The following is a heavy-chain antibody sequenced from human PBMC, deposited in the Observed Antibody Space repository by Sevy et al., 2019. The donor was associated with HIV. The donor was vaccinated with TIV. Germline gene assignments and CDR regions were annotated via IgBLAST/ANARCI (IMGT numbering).Heavy chain of an antibody. D-gene: IGHD6-19*01. Sequence: GGSLILSCAASGFTFSSYAMSWVRQAPGKGLEWVSSFTGSGTNTFYADSVKGRFTISRDNSKNTLYLQMNSLRAEDTAVYYCAKDSILVAGHFDYWGQGTLVTVSS. V-gene: IGHV3-23*01. CDR1: GFTFSSYA. CDR3: AKDSILVAGHFDY. CDR2: FTGSGTNT. J-gene: IGHJ4*02.